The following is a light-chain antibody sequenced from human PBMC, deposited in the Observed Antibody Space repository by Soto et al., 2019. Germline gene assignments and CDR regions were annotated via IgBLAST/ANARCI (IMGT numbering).Light chain of an antibody. V-gene: IGKV3-20*01. Sequence: EVVLTQSPGTLSLSPGERATLSCRASQAVTSNFLAGYQQKPGQAPRLLIYGASSRATGIPDRFSGSGSGTDFTLTIIGLETEDFAVYYCQQYGRSPLMYTFGQGTKLEIK. CDR2: GAS. CDR3: QQYGRSPLMYT. CDR1: QAVTSNF. J-gene: IGKJ2*01.